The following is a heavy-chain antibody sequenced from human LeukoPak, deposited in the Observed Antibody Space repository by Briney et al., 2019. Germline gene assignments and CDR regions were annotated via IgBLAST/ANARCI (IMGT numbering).Heavy chain of an antibody. CDR1: GFSFSTFW. V-gene: IGHV3-7*01. J-gene: IGHJ4*02. CDR3: ATRAWLDY. Sequence: PGGSLRLSCAASGFSFSTFWMSWVRQAPGKGLEWVANIKQDGSEKNYVDSVKGRFTISRDNAKDSLYLQMNSLRGEDTAVYYCATRAWLDYWGQGILVTVSS. CDR2: IKQDGSEK.